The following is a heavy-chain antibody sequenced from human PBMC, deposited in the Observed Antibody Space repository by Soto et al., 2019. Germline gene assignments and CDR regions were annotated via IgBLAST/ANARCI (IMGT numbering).Heavy chain of an antibody. V-gene: IGHV1-69*12. Sequence: QVQLVQSGAEVKKPGSSVKVSCKTSGGTFRTSAISWVRQAPGQGLEWMGGIMPVFPTPDYAQKFQGRVTITADESTDTADMELSSLRSEDTAVYYCARDKDRQQLGGNYYYIMDVWGQGTTVTVSS. J-gene: IGHJ6*01. D-gene: IGHD3-3*02. CDR3: ARDKDRQQLGGNYYYIMDV. CDR1: GGTFRTSA. CDR2: IMPVFPTP.